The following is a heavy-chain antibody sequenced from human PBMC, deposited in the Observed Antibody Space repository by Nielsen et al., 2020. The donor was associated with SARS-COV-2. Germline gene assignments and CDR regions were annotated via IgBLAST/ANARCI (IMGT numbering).Heavy chain of an antibody. Sequence: SETLSLTCTAPGDSFSMYDWSWIRQPPGKGLEWIGYIYNSGITNYNPSLKSRVTISLDTSRNQFSLNLTSVTAADTAVYYCATDRGAPSHSMDVWGKGTTVTVSS. CDR3: ATDRGAPSHSMDV. V-gene: IGHV4-59*01. J-gene: IGHJ6*03. CDR2: IYNSGIT. CDR1: GDSFSMYD. D-gene: IGHD1-26*01.